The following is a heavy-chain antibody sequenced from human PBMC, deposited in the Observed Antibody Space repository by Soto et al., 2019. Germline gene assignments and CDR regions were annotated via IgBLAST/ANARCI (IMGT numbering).Heavy chain of an antibody. V-gene: IGHV4-31*03. J-gene: IGHJ4*02. CDR2: IYYSGST. CDR1: GGSISSGGYY. D-gene: IGHD6-6*01. Sequence: QVQLQESGPGLVKPSQTLSLTCTVSGGSISSGGYYWSWIRQHPGKGLEWIGYIYYSGSTCYNQSLKSRVTISVDTSKNQFSLKLSSVTAADTAVYYCARGASIAARPFDYWGQGTLVTVSS. CDR3: ARGASIAARPFDY.